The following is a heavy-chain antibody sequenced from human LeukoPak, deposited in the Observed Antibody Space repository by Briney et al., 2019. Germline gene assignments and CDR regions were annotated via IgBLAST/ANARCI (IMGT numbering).Heavy chain of an antibody. V-gene: IGHV1-2*06. CDR1: GYTFTGYH. J-gene: IGHJ4*02. D-gene: IGHD2-2*01. Sequence: ASVKVSCKASGYTFTGYHMHWVRQAPGQGLEWMGRINPNSGDTNYAQNFQGRVTMTRDTSISTAYMELSRLRSEDTAVYYCARDSGYQLLWYWGQGTLVTVSS. CDR2: INPNSGDT. CDR3: ARDSGYQLLWY.